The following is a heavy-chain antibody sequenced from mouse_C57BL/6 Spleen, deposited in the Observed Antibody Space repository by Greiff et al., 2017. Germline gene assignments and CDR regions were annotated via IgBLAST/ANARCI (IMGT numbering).Heavy chain of an antibody. D-gene: IGHD1-1*01. CDR1: GFTFSDYG. CDR2: ISSGSSTI. Sequence: EVKLMESGGGLVKPGGSLKLSCAASGFTFSDYGMHWVRQAPEKGLEWVAYISSGSSTIYYADTVKGRFTISRDNAKNTLFLQMTSLRSEDTAMYYCARPYITTVVATRAMDYWGQGTSVTVSS. V-gene: IGHV5-17*01. CDR3: ARPYITTVVATRAMDY. J-gene: IGHJ4*01.